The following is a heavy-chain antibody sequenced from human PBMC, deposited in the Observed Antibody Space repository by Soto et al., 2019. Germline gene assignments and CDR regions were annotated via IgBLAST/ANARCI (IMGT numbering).Heavy chain of an antibody. CDR1: GFTFSSDG. J-gene: IGHJ6*02. D-gene: IGHD2-15*01. Sequence: QVQLVESGGGVVQPGRSLRLSCAASGFTFSSDGMHWVRQAPGKGLEWVAVIWYDGSNKYYADSVKGRFTISRDNSKNTLYLQMNSLRAEDTAVYYCARWQLPPEGMDVWGQGTTVTVSS. V-gene: IGHV3-33*01. CDR3: ARWQLPPEGMDV. CDR2: IWYDGSNK.